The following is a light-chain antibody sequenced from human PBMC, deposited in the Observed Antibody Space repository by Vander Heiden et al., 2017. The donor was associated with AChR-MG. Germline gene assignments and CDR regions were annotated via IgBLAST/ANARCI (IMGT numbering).Light chain of an antibody. V-gene: IGLV1-40*01. CDR2: GNS. CDR1: SSNIGAGYY. CDR3: QSYDSSLSGGV. J-gene: IGLJ3*02. Sequence: QSVLTQPPSVSGAPGQRVTISCTGSSSNIGAGYYVHWYQQLPGTAPNLLIYGNSNRPSGVPDRFSGSKSGTSASLAITGLQAEDEADYYCQSYDSSLSGGVFGGGTKLTVL.